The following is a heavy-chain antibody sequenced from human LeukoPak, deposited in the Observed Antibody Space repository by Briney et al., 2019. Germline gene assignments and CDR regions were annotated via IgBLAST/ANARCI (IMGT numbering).Heavy chain of an antibody. D-gene: IGHD3-10*01. CDR3: ARGRGFGELSSVFDY. J-gene: IGHJ4*02. CDR1: GGSFSGYY. V-gene: IGHV4-34*01. CDR2: INHSGST. Sequence: PSETLSLTCAVYGGSFSGYYWSWIRQPPGKGLEWIGEINHSGSTNYNPSLKSRVTISVDTSKNQFSLKLSSVTAADTAVYYCARGRGFGELSSVFDYWGQGTLVTVSS.